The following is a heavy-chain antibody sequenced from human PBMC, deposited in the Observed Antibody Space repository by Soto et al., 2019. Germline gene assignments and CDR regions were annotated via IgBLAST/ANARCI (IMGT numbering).Heavy chain of an antibody. CDR2: IIPIFGTA. J-gene: IGHJ6*02. V-gene: IGHV1-69*12. CDR1: GGTFSSYA. CDR3: ARDGEGVFLGLRERYGMDA. D-gene: IGHD3-10*01. Sequence: QVQLVQSGAEVKKPGSSVKVSCKASGGTFSSYAISWVRQAPGQGLEWMGGIIPIFGTANYAQKFQGRVTITADESTSTAYMELSSLRSEDTAVYYCARDGEGVFLGLRERYGMDAWRQGATVAVPS.